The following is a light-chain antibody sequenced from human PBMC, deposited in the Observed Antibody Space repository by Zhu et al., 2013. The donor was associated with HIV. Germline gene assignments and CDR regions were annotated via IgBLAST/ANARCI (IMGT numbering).Light chain of an antibody. Sequence: DIQMTQSPSSLSASVGDRVTITCRASQGIRNDLAWYQQKPGKAPKRLIYAASSLQSGVPSRFSGSRSGTEFTLTISSLQPEDFATYYCLQHNSYAFTFGGGTKVEIK. CDR2: AAS. CDR3: LQHNSYAFT. V-gene: IGKV1-17*01. J-gene: IGKJ4*01. CDR1: QGIRND.